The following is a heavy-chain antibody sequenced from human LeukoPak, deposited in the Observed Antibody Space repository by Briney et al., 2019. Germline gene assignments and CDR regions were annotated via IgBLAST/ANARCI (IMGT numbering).Heavy chain of an antibody. Sequence: ASVKVSCKASGYTFTGYYMHWVRQAPGQGLEWMGWINPNSGGTNYAQKFQGRVAMTRDTSVSTAYMELSRLRSDDTAVYYCARALFGWLQFSVGYWGQGTLVTVSS. J-gene: IGHJ4*02. V-gene: IGHV1-2*02. CDR2: INPNSGGT. CDR3: ARALFGWLQFSVGY. D-gene: IGHD5-24*01. CDR1: GYTFTGYY.